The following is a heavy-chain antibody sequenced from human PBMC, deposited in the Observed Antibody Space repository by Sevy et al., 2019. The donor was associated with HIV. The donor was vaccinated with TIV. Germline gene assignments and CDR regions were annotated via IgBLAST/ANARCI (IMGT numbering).Heavy chain of an antibody. Sequence: GGSLRLSCAASGFTFSSYAMSWVRQAPGKGLDWISAVSGNGGHTYYADSVKGRFTISRDNSKNTLFLQMNSLRAEDTAAYYCAKEIQRGGAFDNWGQGTMVTVSS. CDR1: GFTFSSYA. CDR2: VSGNGGHT. D-gene: IGHD5-18*01. CDR3: AKEIQRGGAFDN. V-gene: IGHV3-23*01. J-gene: IGHJ3*02.